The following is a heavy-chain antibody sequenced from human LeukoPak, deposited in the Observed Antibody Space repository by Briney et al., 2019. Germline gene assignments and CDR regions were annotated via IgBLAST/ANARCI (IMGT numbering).Heavy chain of an antibody. D-gene: IGHD3-16*01. Sequence: SVKVSCKASGGTFSSYAISWVRQAPGQGLEWMGGIIPIFGTANYAQKFQGRVTITTDESTSTAYMELSSLRSEDTAVYYCASPSLGSSSFYYYMNVWGKGTTVTVSS. J-gene: IGHJ6*03. CDR2: IIPIFGTA. CDR3: ASPSLGSSSFYYYMNV. CDR1: GGTFSSYA. V-gene: IGHV1-69*05.